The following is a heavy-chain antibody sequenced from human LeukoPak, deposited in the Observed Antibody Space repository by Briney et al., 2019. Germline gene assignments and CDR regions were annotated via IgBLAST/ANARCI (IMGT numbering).Heavy chain of an antibody. CDR1: GGSISSGGYY. CDR3: ARGSPVLRYFDWWWFDP. D-gene: IGHD3-9*01. CDR2: IYYSGST. V-gene: IGHV4-31*01. Sequence: PSETLSLTCTVSGGSISSGGYYWSWIRQHPGKGLEWIGYIYYSGSTYYNPSLKSQVTISVDTSKNQFSLKLSSVTAADTAVYYCARGSPVLRYFDWWWFDPWGQGTLVTVSS. J-gene: IGHJ5*02.